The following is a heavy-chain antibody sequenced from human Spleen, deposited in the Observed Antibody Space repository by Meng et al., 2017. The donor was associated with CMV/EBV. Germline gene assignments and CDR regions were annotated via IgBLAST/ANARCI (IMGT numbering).Heavy chain of an antibody. CDR3: ARGSGYLNPFDY. CDR2: IIPMLRIA. V-gene: IGHV1-69*10. CDR1: GGTFGSYG. D-gene: IGHD5-12*01. J-gene: IGHJ4*02. Sequence: QAQLVQSGAEVKKPGSSVKVSCKASGGTFGSYGISWVRQAPGQGLEWMGRIIPMLRIANYAQKFQGRVTITADRSTSTAYLELSSLRSEDTAVYYCARGSGYLNPFDYWGQGTLVTVSS.